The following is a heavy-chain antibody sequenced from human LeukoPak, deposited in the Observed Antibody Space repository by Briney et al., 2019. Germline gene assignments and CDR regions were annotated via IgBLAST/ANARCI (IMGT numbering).Heavy chain of an antibody. D-gene: IGHD2-2*01. CDR2: ISRSGGST. CDR1: GFTFGDYA. J-gene: IGHJ5*02. Sequence: GGSLRLSCTPSGFTFGDYAMSWVRQAPGKGLEWVSAISRSGGSTSYADSVKGRFTISRDNSKNPLYLQMNSLRAEDTAAYYCAKHQLLLGWFDPWGQGTLVTVSS. CDR3: AKHQLLLGWFDP. V-gene: IGHV3-23*01.